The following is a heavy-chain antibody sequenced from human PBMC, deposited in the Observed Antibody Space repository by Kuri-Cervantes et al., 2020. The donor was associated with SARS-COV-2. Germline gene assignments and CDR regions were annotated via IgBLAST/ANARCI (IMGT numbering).Heavy chain of an antibody. CDR1: GFTFSSYA. CDR2: ISGSGGST. D-gene: IGHD2/OR15-2a*01. CDR3: ARGNKYLQH. J-gene: IGHJ1*01. Sequence: GESLKISCAASGFTFSSYAMSWVRQAPGKGLEWVSAISGSGGSTYYADSVKGRFTISRDNAKNSLYLQMNSLRAEDTAVYYCARGNKYLQHWGQGTLVTVSS. V-gene: IGHV3-23*01.